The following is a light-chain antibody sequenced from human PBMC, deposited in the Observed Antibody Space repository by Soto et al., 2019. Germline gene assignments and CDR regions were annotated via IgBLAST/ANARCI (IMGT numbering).Light chain of an antibody. J-gene: IGKJ1*01. CDR3: QQYNDSPT. CDR1: QSVSSN. CDR2: GAS. Sequence: EIVMTQSPATLSLSPGERATLSCRASQSVSSNLAWYEQKPGQAPRLLIYGASTRAAGIPARLSGSGSGTDFTLTISSLQSEDFALYYCQQYNDSPTFGQGTKVEVK. V-gene: IGKV3D-15*02.